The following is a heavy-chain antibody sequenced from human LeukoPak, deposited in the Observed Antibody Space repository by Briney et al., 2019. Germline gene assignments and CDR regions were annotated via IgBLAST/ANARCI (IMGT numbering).Heavy chain of an antibody. Sequence: TGGSLRLSCAAPGFTFSSYGMHWVRQAPVKGLEWVAFIRYDGSNKYYADSVKGRFTISRNNSKNTLYLQMNSLRAEDTAVYYCAKDSGSYFADYWGQGTLVTVSS. CDR3: AKDSGSYFADY. D-gene: IGHD1-26*01. CDR1: GFTFSSYG. CDR2: IRYDGSNK. V-gene: IGHV3-30*02. J-gene: IGHJ4*02.